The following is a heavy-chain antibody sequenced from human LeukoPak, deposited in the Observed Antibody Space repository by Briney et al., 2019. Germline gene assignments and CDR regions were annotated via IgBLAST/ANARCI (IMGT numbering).Heavy chain of an antibody. Sequence: PGGSLRLSCAASGFTFSSYGMHWDRQAPGKGLEWVAVIWYDGSNKYYADSVKGRFTISRDNSKNTLYLQMNSLRAEDTAVYYCAKDIAAAGYYFDYWGQGTRVTVSS. CDR1: GFTFSSYG. CDR2: IWYDGSNK. D-gene: IGHD6-13*01. V-gene: IGHV3-33*06. CDR3: AKDIAAAGYYFDY. J-gene: IGHJ4*02.